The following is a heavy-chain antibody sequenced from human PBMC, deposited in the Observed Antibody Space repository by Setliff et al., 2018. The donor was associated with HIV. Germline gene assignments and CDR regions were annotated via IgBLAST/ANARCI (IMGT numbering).Heavy chain of an antibody. D-gene: IGHD1-26*01. CDR1: GYTFTSYY. CDR3: ARDGVVGATWFDP. J-gene: IGHJ5*02. CDR2: INPSGGST. V-gene: IGHV1-46*01. Sequence: ASVKVSCKASGYTFTSYYMHWVRQAPGQGLEWMGIINPSGGSTSYAQNFQGRVTMTRDTSTTTVYKELSSLRSEDTAVYYCARDGVVGATWFDPWGQGTLVTVSS.